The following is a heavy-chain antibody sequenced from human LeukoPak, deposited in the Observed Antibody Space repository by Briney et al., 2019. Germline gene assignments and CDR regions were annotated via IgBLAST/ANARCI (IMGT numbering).Heavy chain of an antibody. CDR3: ARGPVIRFLEWYPFDY. CDR2: IYYSGST. Sequence: PSETLSLTCTVSGGSISSSSYYWGWIRQPPGKGLEWIGSIYYSGSTYYNPSLKSRVTISVDTSKNQFSLKLSSVTAADTAVYYCARGPVIRFLEWYPFDYWGQGTLVTVSS. J-gene: IGHJ4*02. D-gene: IGHD3-3*01. V-gene: IGHV4-39*07. CDR1: GGSISSSSYY.